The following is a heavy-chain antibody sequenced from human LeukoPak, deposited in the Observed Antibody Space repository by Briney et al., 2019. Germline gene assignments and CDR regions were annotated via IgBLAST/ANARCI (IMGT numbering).Heavy chain of an antibody. CDR3: ARAIHFDKTFDY. Sequence: SQTLSLTCAISGDSVSSNSADWNWIRQSPSRGLEWLGRTYYRSKWYNDYAVSVKSRITINPDTSKNQFSLQLNSVTPEDTAVYYCARAIHFDKTFDYWGQGTLSPSPQ. D-gene: IGHD3-22*01. CDR2: TYYRSKWYN. CDR1: GDSVSSNSAD. V-gene: IGHV6-1*01. J-gene: IGHJ4*02.